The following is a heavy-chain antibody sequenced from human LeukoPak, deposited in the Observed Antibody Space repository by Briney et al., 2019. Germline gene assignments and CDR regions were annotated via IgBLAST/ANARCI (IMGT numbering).Heavy chain of an antibody. CDR1: GGSIISSSYY. D-gene: IGHD3-3*01. V-gene: IGHV4-39*07. CDR2: IYSSGTT. J-gene: IGHJ4*02. CDR3: ARGALRYDFWSGYSHPRSLFDY. Sequence: PSETLSLTCIVSGGSIISSSYYWGWIRQPPGKGLEWIGSIYSSGTTYYNPSLKSRVTISVDTSKNQFSLKLSSVTAADTAVYYCARGALRYDFWSGYSHPRSLFDYWGQGTLVTVSS.